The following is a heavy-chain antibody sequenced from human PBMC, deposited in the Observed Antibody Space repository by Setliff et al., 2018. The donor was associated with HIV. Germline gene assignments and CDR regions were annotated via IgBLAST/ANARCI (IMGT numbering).Heavy chain of an antibody. Sequence: PSETLSLTCSVSGGSISSGYYYWSWIRQHPGKGLEWIGYIYYSGSSYYNPSLKSRVTLSVDTSKNQFSVKLSSVTAADTAVYYCARVLNPSDAFDIWGQGTMVTVSS. CDR3: ARVLNPSDAFDI. V-gene: IGHV4-31*03. CDR1: GGSISSGYYY. J-gene: IGHJ3*02. CDR2: IYYSGSS.